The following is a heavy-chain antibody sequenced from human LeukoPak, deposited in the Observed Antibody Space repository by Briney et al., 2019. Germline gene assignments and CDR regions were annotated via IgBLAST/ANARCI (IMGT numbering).Heavy chain of an antibody. V-gene: IGHV3-49*04. CDR1: EIIFGDYT. CDR3: TRVPYSSSSEFDY. Sequence: GGSLRLSCAASEIIFGDYTMNWVRQAPGKGLEWVGFIRSEAYGRTTEYAASVKGRFTISRDDSKSIVYLQMNSLKIEDTAVYYCTRVPYSSSSEFDYWGQGTLVTVSS. CDR2: IRSEAYGRTT. J-gene: IGHJ4*02. D-gene: IGHD6-13*01.